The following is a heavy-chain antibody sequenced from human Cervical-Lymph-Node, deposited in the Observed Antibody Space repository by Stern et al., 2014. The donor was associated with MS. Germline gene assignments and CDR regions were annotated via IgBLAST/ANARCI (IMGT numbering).Heavy chain of an antibody. V-gene: IGHV1-58*01. Sequence: QMQLVQSGPEVKKPGTSVKVSCKASGFTFISSGVQWVRQARGQRLELKGWIVVGSGTTNYAQKFQERVTITRDMSTSTAYMELSSLRSDDTAMYYCAAGTITMGATGYWGQGTLVTVSS. CDR2: IVVGSGTT. D-gene: IGHD1-14*01. J-gene: IGHJ4*02. CDR1: GFTFISSG. CDR3: AAGTITMGATGY.